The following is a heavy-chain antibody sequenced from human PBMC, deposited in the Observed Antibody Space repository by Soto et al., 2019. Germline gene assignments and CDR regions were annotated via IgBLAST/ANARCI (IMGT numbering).Heavy chain of an antibody. D-gene: IGHD2-15*01. V-gene: IGHV1-69*14. CDR3: ARVVAIPGFPDN. Sequence: QVQLVQSGAEVRQPASSVKVSCKTSGATFSSYAITWVRQAPGQGLEWMGGIVPTVDTSTYAQKFQGRVSSTADKFASTVYMELSSLRSDDTAVYYCARVVAIPGFPDNWGQGTLVTVSS. CDR2: IVPTVDTS. CDR1: GATFSSYA. J-gene: IGHJ4*02.